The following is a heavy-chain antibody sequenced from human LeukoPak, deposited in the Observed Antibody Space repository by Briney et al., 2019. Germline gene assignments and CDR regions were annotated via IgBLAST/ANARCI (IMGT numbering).Heavy chain of an antibody. CDR3: AKLSSLLFLEY. D-gene: IGHD2-2*01. J-gene: IGHJ4*02. Sequence: GGSLRLSCAASGFTFSTFGMDWVRQAPGKRLEWVAFIQYDGYNKYYADSVKGRFTISRDNSKNTLYLQMNSLRAEDTTVYYCAKLSSLLFLEYWGQGTLVTVSS. V-gene: IGHV3-30*02. CDR2: IQYDGYNK. CDR1: GFTFSTFG.